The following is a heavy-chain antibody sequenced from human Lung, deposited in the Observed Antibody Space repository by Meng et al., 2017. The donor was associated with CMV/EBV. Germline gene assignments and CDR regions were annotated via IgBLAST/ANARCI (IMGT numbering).Heavy chain of an antibody. Sequence: VQLRASGPALVKPPETLPLTCAVSGDSITNHNWWAWVRQPPGKGLEWIGEIPHRGSSAYNPSLKSRVSMSIDKSKNQFSLKLTSVTAADTAVYHCLRRSGGSVWGQGTLVTVSS. CDR2: IPHRGSS. CDR1: GDSITNHNW. CDR3: LRRSGGSV. J-gene: IGHJ1*01. V-gene: IGHV4-4*03. D-gene: IGHD3-10*01.